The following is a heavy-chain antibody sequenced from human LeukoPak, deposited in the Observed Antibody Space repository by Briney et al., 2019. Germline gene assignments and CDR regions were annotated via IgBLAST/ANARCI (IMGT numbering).Heavy chain of an antibody. Sequence: GASVKLSCKASGYRFTSDMYAIHWVRQAPGHRLEWLGYINAGTGKTMYSQKFQGRVTITGDTYASTVSMELSSLTSEDTATYYCARDSDSSGWSWVYWGQGTLLIVSS. J-gene: IGHJ4*02. CDR2: INAGTGKT. V-gene: IGHV1-3*01. CDR1: GYRFTSDMYA. D-gene: IGHD6-19*01. CDR3: ARDSDSSGWSWVY.